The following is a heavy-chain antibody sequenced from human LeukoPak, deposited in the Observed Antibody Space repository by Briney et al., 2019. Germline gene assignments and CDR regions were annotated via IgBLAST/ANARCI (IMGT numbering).Heavy chain of an antibody. D-gene: IGHD2-2*01. CDR3: TTVGCRSTSCYADY. V-gene: IGHV3-15*01. Sequence: GGSLRLSCAASGFTFSIVWMNWVRQAPGKGLEWVGRVKSKNNGGTTDYAAPVKGRFTISRDDSKNTLYLQMNSLKTEGTAVYYCTTVGCRSTSCYADYWGQGTLVTVSS. CDR2: VKSKNNGGTT. CDR1: GFTFSIVW. J-gene: IGHJ4*02.